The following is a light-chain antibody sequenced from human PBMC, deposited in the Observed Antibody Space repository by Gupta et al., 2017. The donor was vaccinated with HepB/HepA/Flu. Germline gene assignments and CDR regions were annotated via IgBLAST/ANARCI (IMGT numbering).Light chain of an antibody. CDR1: QSLLHSNGYNY. CDR3: MQALQWT. J-gene: IGKJ1*01. CDR2: LGS. Sequence: DIVMTQSPLSLPVTPGEPASISCRSSQSLLHSNGYNYLDWYLQKPGQSPQLLIYLGSNRASGVPDRFSGSGSGTDFTLKISRVEAEDVGVYYCMQALQWTLGQGTKVEIK. V-gene: IGKV2-28*01.